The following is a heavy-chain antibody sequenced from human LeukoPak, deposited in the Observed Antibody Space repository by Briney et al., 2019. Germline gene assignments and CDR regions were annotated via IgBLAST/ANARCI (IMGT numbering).Heavy chain of an antibody. J-gene: IGHJ4*02. CDR1: GGSFSGYY. Sequence: SETLSLTCAVYGGSFSGYYWSWIRQPPGKGLEWIGEINHSGSTNYNPSLKSRVTISVDTSKNQFSLKLSSVTAADTAVYYCAREAVAGTGVGYYFDYWGQGTLVTVSS. D-gene: IGHD6-19*01. CDR3: AREAVAGTGVGYYFDY. CDR2: INHSGST. V-gene: IGHV4-34*01.